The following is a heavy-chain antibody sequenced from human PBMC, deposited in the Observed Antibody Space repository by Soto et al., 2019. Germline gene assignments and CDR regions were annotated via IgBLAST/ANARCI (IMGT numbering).Heavy chain of an antibody. CDR1: GFTFSSYA. J-gene: IGHJ4*02. Sequence: HHGGSLRLSCAACGFTFSSYAMHGVRKAPGKGLEWVAVISYDGSNKYYADSVKGRFTISRDNSKNTLYLQMNSLRAEDTAVYYCARADNYGDYAHPFDYWGQGTLVTVSS. D-gene: IGHD4-17*01. CDR2: ISYDGSNK. V-gene: IGHV3-30-3*01. CDR3: ARADNYGDYAHPFDY.